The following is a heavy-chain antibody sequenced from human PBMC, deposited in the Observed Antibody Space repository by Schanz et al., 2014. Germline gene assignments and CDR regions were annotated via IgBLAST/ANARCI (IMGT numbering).Heavy chain of an antibody. J-gene: IGHJ5*02. V-gene: IGHV1-2*06. D-gene: IGHD3-3*01. Sequence: QVQLVQSGAEVRKPGSSVRVSCKASGGSLKDLTISWVRQAPGQGLEWMGRISPSSGSTNYAQNFQGRVTMTKDTSINTVYMELSTLTSDDTAVYYCARESVSRTRLFDPWGQGTLVTVSS. CDR1: GGSLKDLT. CDR3: ARESVSRTRLFDP. CDR2: ISPSSGST.